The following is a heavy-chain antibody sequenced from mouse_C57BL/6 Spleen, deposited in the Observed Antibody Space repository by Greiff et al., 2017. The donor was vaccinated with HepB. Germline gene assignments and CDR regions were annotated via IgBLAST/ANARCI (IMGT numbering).Heavy chain of an antibody. CDR3: ARSQLWLRRPYYYAMDD. D-gene: IGHD2-2*01. Sequence: QVQLQQPVAELVKPGASVKLSCKASGYTFTSYWMHWVKQRPGRGLEWIGRIDPNSGGTKYNEKFKSKATLTVDKPSSTAYMQLSGLTSEDSAVYECARSQLWLRRPYYYAMDDWGQGTSVTVSS. CDR1: GYTFTSYW. J-gene: IGHJ4*01. CDR2: IDPNSGGT. V-gene: IGHV1-72*01.